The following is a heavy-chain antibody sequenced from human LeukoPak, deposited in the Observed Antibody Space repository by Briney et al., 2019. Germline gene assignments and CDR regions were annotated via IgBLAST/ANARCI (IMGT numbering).Heavy chain of an antibody. CDR3: ARAVKDDKYYYYGMDV. J-gene: IGHJ6*02. D-gene: IGHD3-22*01. V-gene: IGHV3-30*14. CDR2: ISSDGTIK. CDR1: GFTFSTYA. Sequence: GGSLRLSCAASGFTFSTYAIHWVRQAPGKGLEWVAIISSDGTIKYYADSVKGRFTISRENSKNTLYLQMNSLRTEDTAVYFCARAVKDDKYYYYGMDVWGQGTTVTVSS.